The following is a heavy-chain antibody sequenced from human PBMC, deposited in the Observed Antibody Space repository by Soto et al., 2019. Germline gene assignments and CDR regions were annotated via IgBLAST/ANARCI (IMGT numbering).Heavy chain of an antibody. V-gene: IGHV5-51*01. D-gene: IGHD6-13*01. CDR3: ARSHSSSQYFDH. Sequence: GESLKISCQCSGYTFSNFWVGWVRQLPGQGLEWMGIIYPGDHETRYSPSFHGKVTISAEKSINTAYLQWNSLEASDTAFYFCARSHSSSQYFDHWGQGALVTVSS. CDR2: IYPGDHET. J-gene: IGHJ4*02. CDR1: GYTFSNFW.